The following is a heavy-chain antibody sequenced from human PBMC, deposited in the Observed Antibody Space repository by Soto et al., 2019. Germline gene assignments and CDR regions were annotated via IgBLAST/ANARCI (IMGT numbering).Heavy chain of an antibody. D-gene: IGHD3-16*01. J-gene: IGHJ4*01. Sequence: LSLTCSVSGASISNFYWSWIRQSAGKGLEWIGRLYTRGTTDYNPSLKSRVTMSIDTSKNRVSLSLTSVTAADTAVYYCAKGGTYYDSWGQGIVVTVSS. CDR2: LYTRGTT. CDR3: AKGGTYYDS. CDR1: GASISNFY. V-gene: IGHV4-4*07.